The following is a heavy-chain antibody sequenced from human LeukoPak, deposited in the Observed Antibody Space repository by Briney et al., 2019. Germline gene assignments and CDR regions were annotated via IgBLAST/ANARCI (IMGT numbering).Heavy chain of an antibody. CDR2: IYPGDSDT. D-gene: IGHD4-17*01. V-gene: IGHV5-51*07. Sequence: GESLKISCKGSGYSFTSYWIGWVHQMPGKGLEWMGIIYPGDSDTRYSPSFQGQVTISADKSISTAYLQWSSLKASDTAMYYCARHLDYGDYATHAFDIWGQGTMVTVSS. J-gene: IGHJ3*02. CDR3: ARHLDYGDYATHAFDI. CDR1: GYSFTSYW.